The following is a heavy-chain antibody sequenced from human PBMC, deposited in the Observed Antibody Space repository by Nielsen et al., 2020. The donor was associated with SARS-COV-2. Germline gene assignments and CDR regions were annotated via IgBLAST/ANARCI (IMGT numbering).Heavy chain of an antibody. CDR3: AKDRTVLGRIYYYYGMDV. D-gene: IGHD3-16*01. V-gene: IGHV3-30*18. CDR2: ISYDGSNK. J-gene: IGHJ6*02. CDR1: GFTFSSYG. Sequence: GGSLRLSCAASGFTFSSYGMHWVRQAPGKGLEWVAVISYDGSNKYYADSVKGRFTISRDNSKNTLYLQMNSLRAEDTAVYYCAKDRTVLGRIYYYYGMDVWGQGTTVTVSS.